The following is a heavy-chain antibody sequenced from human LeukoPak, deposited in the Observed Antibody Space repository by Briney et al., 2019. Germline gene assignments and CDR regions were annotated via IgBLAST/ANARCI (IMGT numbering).Heavy chain of an antibody. CDR1: GGTFSSYA. V-gene: IGHV1-18*01. CDR2: ISAYNGNT. J-gene: IGHJ4*02. D-gene: IGHD3-10*01. CDR3: AVWFGEFLDY. Sequence: ASVKVSCKASGGTFSSYAISWVRQAPGQGLEWMGWISAYNGNTNYAQKLQGRVTMTTDTSTSTAYMELRSLRSDDTAVYYCAVWFGEFLDYWGQGTLVTVSS.